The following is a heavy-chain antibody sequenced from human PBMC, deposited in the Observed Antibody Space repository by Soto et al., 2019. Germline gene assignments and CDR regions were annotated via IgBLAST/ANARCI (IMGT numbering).Heavy chain of an antibody. V-gene: IGHV3-49*03. CDR2: IRSKAYGGTT. CDR3: STNYYDSSGYDNWFDP. D-gene: IGHD3-22*01. J-gene: IGHJ5*02. Sequence: PGGSLRLSCTASGFTFGDYAMSWFRQAPGKGLEWVGFIRSKAYGGTTEYAASVKGRFTISRDDSKSIAYLQMNSLKTEDTAVYYCSTNYYDSSGYDNWFDPWGQGT. CDR1: GFTFGDYA.